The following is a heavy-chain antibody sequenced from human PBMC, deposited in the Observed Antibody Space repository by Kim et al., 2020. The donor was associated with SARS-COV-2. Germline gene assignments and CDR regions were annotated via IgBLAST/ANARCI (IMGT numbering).Heavy chain of an antibody. CDR2: SGST. V-gene: IGHV4-34*01. J-gene: IGHJ2*01. Sequence: SGSTNYKPSLKSRVTISVDTSKNQFSLKLSAVTAAETAVYYCARGGVPDLWGRGTLVTVSS. D-gene: IGHD3-3*01. CDR3: ARGGVPDL.